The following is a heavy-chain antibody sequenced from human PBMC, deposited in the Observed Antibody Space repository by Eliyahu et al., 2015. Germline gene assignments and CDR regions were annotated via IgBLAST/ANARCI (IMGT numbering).Heavy chain of an antibody. J-gene: IGHJ4*02. CDR3: ARAPYGSRVHYYFEY. CDR2: INQDGGEP. Sequence: EVQLVESGGGLVQPGGSXRXSCAAXGFTFXNYWMXWVRQAPGKGLEWVANINQDGGEPHYVDSVNGRFTISRDNARNSLYLQINSLRPEDTAVYYCARAPYGSRVHYYFEYWGQGTLVTVFS. V-gene: IGHV3-7*01. CDR1: GFTFXNYW. D-gene: IGHD3-10*01.